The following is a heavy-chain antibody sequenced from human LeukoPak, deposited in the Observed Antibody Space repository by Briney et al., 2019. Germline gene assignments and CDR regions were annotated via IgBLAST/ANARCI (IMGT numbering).Heavy chain of an antibody. CDR2: IYYSGST. CDR3: ASRNDILTGYVFDF. V-gene: IGHV4-39*01. J-gene: IGHJ4*02. Sequence: SETLSLTCTVSGGSVSSSIYYWGWVRQPPGKGLEWIGSIYYSGSTSYNPSLKSRVTISVDTSKNQFSLKLTSVTAADTAVYYCASRNDILTGYVFDFWGQGTLVTVSS. CDR1: GGSVSSSIYY. D-gene: IGHD3-9*01.